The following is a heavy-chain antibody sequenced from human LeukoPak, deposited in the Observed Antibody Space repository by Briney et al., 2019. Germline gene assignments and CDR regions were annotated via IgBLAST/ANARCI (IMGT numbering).Heavy chain of an antibody. Sequence: GASVKASCKASGGTFSSYAISWVRQAPGQGLEWMGGIIPIFGTANYAQKFQGRVTITADESTSTAYMELSSLRSEDTAVYYCAARIAAAGFNWFDPWGQGTLVTVSS. V-gene: IGHV1-69*13. CDR1: GGTFSSYA. D-gene: IGHD6-13*01. J-gene: IGHJ5*02. CDR3: AARIAAAGFNWFDP. CDR2: IIPIFGTA.